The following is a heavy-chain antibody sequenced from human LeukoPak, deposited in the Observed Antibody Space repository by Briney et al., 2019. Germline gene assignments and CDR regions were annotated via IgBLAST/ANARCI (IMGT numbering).Heavy chain of an antibody. CDR3: ARPYDSSGSDSLRFDY. CDR1: GYTFTSYD. D-gene: IGHD3-22*01. J-gene: IGHJ4*02. V-gene: IGHV1-8*01. CDR2: MNPNSGNT. Sequence: ASVKVSCKASGYTFTSYDINWVRQATGQGLEWMGWMNPNSGNTGYAQKFQGRVTMTRNTSISTAYMELSSLRSEDTAVYYCARPYDSSGSDSLRFDYWGQGTLVTVSS.